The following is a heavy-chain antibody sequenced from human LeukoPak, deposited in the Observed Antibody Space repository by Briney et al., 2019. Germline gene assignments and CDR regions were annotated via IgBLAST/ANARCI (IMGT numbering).Heavy chain of an antibody. Sequence: PSETLSLTCTVSGGSMSTYYWSWIRQPPGKGLEWIGFVYYSGSTNYNPSLKSRVTMSLDTSKNQFSLKLSSVTAADTAVYYCARPAGGSRAFDIWGQGTMVTVSS. CDR3: ARPAGGSRAFDI. CDR1: GGSMSTYY. CDR2: VYYSGST. D-gene: IGHD3-10*01. V-gene: IGHV4-59*08. J-gene: IGHJ3*02.